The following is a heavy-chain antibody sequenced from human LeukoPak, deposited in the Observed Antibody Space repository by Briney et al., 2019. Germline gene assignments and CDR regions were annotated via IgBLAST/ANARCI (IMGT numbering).Heavy chain of an antibody. CDR1: GFTFSSYV. J-gene: IGHJ4*02. D-gene: IGHD2-15*01. V-gene: IGHV3-23*01. Sequence: PGGSLRLSCAGSGFTFSSYVMSWVRQGPGKGLEWVAAITGGSDSTYHAGSVKGRFTISRDNSKNTLFLQMNSLRAEDTAVYYCAKGSANARPYYFDYWGQGTLVTVSS. CDR3: AKGSANARPYYFDY. CDR2: ITGGSDST.